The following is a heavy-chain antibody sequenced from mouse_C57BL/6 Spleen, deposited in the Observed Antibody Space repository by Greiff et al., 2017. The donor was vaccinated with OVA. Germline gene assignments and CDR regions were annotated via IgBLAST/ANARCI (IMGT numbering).Heavy chain of an antibody. Sequence: QVQLQQSGAELARPGASVKLSCKASGYTFTSYGISWVKQRTGQGLEWIGEIYPRSGNTYYNEKFKGKATLTADKSSSTAYMELRSLTSEDSAVYFGAIRSNHEDYAMDYWGQGTSVTVSS. V-gene: IGHV1-81*01. CDR2: IYPRSGNT. J-gene: IGHJ4*01. CDR1: GYTFTSYG. D-gene: IGHD2-5*01. CDR3: AIRSNHEDYAMDY.